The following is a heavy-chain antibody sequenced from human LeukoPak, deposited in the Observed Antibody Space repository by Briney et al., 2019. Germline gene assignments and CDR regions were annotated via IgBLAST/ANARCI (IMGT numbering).Heavy chain of an antibody. J-gene: IGHJ4*02. CDR3: AKEAMIAFGGVIVQRAFDY. V-gene: IGHV3-23*01. Sequence: PGGPLRLSCAVSGFTFSSYAMSWVRQAAGKGLEWVSAISHSGGSTYYADSVKGRFTISRDNSKNTLHLQMNSLRAEDTAVYYCAKEAMIAFGGVIVQRAFDYWGQGTLVTVSS. CDR2: ISHSGGST. CDR1: GFTFSSYA. D-gene: IGHD3-16*02.